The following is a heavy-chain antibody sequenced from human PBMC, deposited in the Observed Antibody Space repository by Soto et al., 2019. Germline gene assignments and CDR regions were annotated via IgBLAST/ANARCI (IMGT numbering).Heavy chain of an antibody. Sequence: PGGSLRLSCAASGFAFRDFAMIWVRQAPGKGLEWVSAISGSGGSTYYADSVKGRFTISRDNSKNTLYLQMNSLRAEDTAVYYCAKDWSSSWPTTPFDPWGQGTLVTVSS. V-gene: IGHV3-23*01. CDR3: AKDWSSSWPTTPFDP. J-gene: IGHJ5*02. CDR1: GFAFRDFA. CDR2: ISGSGGST. D-gene: IGHD6-13*01.